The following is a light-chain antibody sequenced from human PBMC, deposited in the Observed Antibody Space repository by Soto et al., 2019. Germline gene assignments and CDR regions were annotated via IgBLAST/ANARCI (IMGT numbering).Light chain of an antibody. V-gene: IGKV3-15*01. J-gene: IGKJ3*01. CDR3: QQYNNWPPFT. Sequence: EIRMTQSPAILSVSPGERATLSCRASQTISSNLAWYQQKPGQTPRLLIYGASTRAAGIPARFSGSGSGTDFTLTITSLQSEDFAVYYCQQYNNWPPFTFGPGTKVDIK. CDR2: GAS. CDR1: QTISSN.